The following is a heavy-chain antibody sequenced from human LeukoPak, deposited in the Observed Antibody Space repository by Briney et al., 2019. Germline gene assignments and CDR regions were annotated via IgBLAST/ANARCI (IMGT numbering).Heavy chain of an antibody. J-gene: IGHJ3*02. CDR1: GYTFTIDG. Sequence: GASVKVSCKASGYTFTIDGVNWVRQATGQGLEWMGWMNPNSVNTVYAQKFQGRVTMTRSTSISTAYMELSSLRSDDTAVYYCARGLGMSYAFDIWGQGTMVTVSS. CDR3: ARGLGMSYAFDI. V-gene: IGHV1-8*01. D-gene: IGHD3-16*01. CDR2: MNPNSVNT.